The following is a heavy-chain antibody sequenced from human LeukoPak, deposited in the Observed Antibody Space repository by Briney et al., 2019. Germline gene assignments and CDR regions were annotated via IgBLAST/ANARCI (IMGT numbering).Heavy chain of an antibody. V-gene: IGHV1-69*13. CDR1: GGTFSRYA. J-gene: IGHJ6*03. CDR3: ARGLVSTAMDRDGVYYYYYMDV. Sequence: SVKVSCKASGGTFSRYAISWVRQAPGQGLEWMGGLITVLGTPNYAQKFRDRVTITADESMSTAYVELSSLRFEDTAVYYCARGLVSTAMDRDGVYYYYYMDVWGKGTTVTVSS. D-gene: IGHD2-8*01. CDR2: LITVLGTP.